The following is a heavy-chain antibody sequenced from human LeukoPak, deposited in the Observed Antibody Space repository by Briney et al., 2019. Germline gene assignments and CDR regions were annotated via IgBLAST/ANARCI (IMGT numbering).Heavy chain of an antibody. CDR1: GYTFTSYA. D-gene: IGHD6-13*01. V-gene: IGHV1-3*01. CDR2: INAGNGNT. J-gene: IGHJ4*02. Sequence: ASVKVSCKASGYTFTSYAMHWVRQAPGQRLEWMGWINAGNGNTKYSQRFQGRVTITRDTSASTAYMELSSLRSEDTAVYYCAREGLAAVSPFDYWGQGTLVTVSS. CDR3: AREGLAAVSPFDY.